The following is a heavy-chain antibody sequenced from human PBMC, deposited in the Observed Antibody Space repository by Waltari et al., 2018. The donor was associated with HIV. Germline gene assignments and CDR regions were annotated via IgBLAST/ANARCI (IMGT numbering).Heavy chain of an antibody. V-gene: IGHV4-34*02. CDR3: ARGDDLTTSVDY. D-gene: IGHD4-4*01. CDR2: IKHGDSA. J-gene: IGHJ4*02. CDR1: GGSFSDHY. Sequence: QVQLQQWGAGLLRPGETLSLTCAVYGGSFSDHYWSWIRQPPGKGLEWIGEIKHGDSANYSPSLKGRATLSTVSSKNQFSLKLTSVTVADTAVYYCARGDDLTTSVDYWGQGSLVTVSS.